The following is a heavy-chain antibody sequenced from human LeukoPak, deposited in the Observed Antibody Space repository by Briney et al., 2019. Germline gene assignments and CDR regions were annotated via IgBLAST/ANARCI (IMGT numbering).Heavy chain of an antibody. Sequence: PGGSLRLSCAASGFTFRNAWMSWVRQAPGKGLEWVSYISSSSSTIYYADSVKGRFTISRDNAKNSLYLQMNSLRAEDTAVYYCTRGLWGIDYWGQGTLVTVSS. CDR3: TRGLWGIDY. D-gene: IGHD7-27*01. CDR2: ISSSSSTI. CDR1: GFTFRNAW. V-gene: IGHV3-48*01. J-gene: IGHJ4*02.